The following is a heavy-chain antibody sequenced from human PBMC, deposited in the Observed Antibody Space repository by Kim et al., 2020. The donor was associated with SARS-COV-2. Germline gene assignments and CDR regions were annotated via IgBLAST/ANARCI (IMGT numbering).Heavy chain of an antibody. J-gene: IGHJ6*02. V-gene: IGHV3-33*01. CDR3: ARMAPVSGTGIAARPALSYGMDV. CDR2: IWYDGSNK. Sequence: GGSLRLSCAASGFTFSSYGMHWVRQAPGKGLEWVAVIWYDGSNKYYADSVKGRFTISRDNSKNTLYLQMNSLRAEDTAVYYCARMAPVSGTGIAARPALSYGMDVWGQGTTVTVSS. CDR1: GFTFSSYG. D-gene: IGHD6-6*01.